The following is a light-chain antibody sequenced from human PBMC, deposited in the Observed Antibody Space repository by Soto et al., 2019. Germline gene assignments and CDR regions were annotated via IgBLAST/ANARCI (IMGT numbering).Light chain of an antibody. Sequence: QSALTQPPSASGSPGQSVTISCTGTSSDVGGYNYVSWYQQHPGKAPKLMIYEVDKRPSGVPDRFSGSKSGNTASLTVSGLQAEDEADYYCCSYAGSNNVFGTGT. CDR3: CSYAGSNNV. CDR1: SSDVGGYNY. V-gene: IGLV2-8*01. CDR2: EVD. J-gene: IGLJ1*01.